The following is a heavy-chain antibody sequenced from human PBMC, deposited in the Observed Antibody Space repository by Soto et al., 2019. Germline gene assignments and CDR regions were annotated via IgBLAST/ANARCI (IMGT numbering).Heavy chain of an antibody. Sequence: ASXTVSCKTSGYTFTVHYIHWVRQAPEQGPEWMGEIGPESGATRYAQKFQGRVTMTRDTSITTVYMELKNLSPDDTAVYYCGRGRSGQIVVFYWGQGTPVTVSS. CDR2: IGPESGAT. CDR3: GRGRSGQIVVFY. D-gene: IGHD1-26*01. CDR1: GYTFTVHY. J-gene: IGHJ4*02. V-gene: IGHV1-2*02.